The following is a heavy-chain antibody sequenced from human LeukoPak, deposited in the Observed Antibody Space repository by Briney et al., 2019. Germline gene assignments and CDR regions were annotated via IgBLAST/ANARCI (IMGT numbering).Heavy chain of an antibody. D-gene: IGHD3-22*01. CDR2: IYYSGST. CDR1: GGSISSYY. V-gene: IGHV4-59*01. Sequence: SETLSHTCTVSGGSISSYYWSWIRQPPGKGLEWIGCIYYSGSTNYNPSLKSRVTISVDTSKNQFSLKLSSVTAADTAVYYCARVWSDSSGYYIYYFDYWGQGTLVTVSS. J-gene: IGHJ4*02. CDR3: ARVWSDSSGYYIYYFDY.